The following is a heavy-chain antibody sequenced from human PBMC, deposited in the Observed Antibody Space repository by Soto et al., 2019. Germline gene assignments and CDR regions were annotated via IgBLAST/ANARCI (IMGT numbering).Heavy chain of an antibody. CDR2: ISGSGSTI. CDR1: GFTFSSYE. J-gene: IGHJ5*02. V-gene: IGHV3-48*03. D-gene: IGHD3-3*01. CDR3: ARGLWSGYLAGFDP. Sequence: LRLSCAASGFTFSSYEMNWVRQAPGKGLEWLSHISGSGSTIFYADSVKGRFTTSRDNARNSVYLQMSSLRAEDTAVYYCARGLWSGYLAGFDPWGQGTLVTVSS.